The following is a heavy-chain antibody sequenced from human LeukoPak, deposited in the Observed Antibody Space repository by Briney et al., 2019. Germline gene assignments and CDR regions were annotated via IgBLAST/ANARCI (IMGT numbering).Heavy chain of an antibody. CDR2: IKYDGSEV. CDR3: ARDIAAAGLFFDY. D-gene: IGHD6-13*01. CDR1: GFTISSYR. Sequence: GGSLRLSCAAAGFTISSYRMSWVRQAPGKGLEWVANIKYDGSEVHYVDSVKGRFTISRDIVKDSLFLQMNSLRAEDTAVYYCARDIAAAGLFFDYWGQGALVTVSS. V-gene: IGHV3-7*01. J-gene: IGHJ4*02.